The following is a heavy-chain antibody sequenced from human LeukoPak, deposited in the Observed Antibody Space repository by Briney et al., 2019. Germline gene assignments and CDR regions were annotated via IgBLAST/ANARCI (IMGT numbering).Heavy chain of an antibody. J-gene: IGHJ5*01. CDR3: AREFRSGYNSRWFDY. V-gene: IGHV3-7*01. CDR2: IKQDGSEK. CDR1: GIILSSYW. Sequence: GGSLRLSCAASGIILSSYWMSWIRQAPGKGLEWVANIKQDGSEKWYVDSVKGRFTISRDNAKNSLYLQMNSLRVEDTAVYYCAREFRSGYNSRWFDYWGQGTLVTVSS. D-gene: IGHD6-19*01.